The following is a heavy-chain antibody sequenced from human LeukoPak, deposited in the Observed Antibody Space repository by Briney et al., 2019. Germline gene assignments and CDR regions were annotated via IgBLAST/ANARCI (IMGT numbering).Heavy chain of an antibody. CDR2: IYYSGST. CDR1: ADSISSYY. V-gene: IGHV4-59*01. CDR3: ARAKKAVAGFFDY. J-gene: IGHJ4*02. Sequence: ASETLSLTCTVSADSISSYYWSWIRQPPGKGLEWIGYIYYSGSTNYNPSLKSRVTISVDRSRNQLSLKLSSATAADTAVYYCARAKKAVAGFFDYWGQGTLVTVSS. D-gene: IGHD6-19*01.